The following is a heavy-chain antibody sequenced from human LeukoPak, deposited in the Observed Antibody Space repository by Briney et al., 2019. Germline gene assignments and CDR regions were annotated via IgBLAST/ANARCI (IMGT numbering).Heavy chain of an antibody. D-gene: IGHD3-3*01. J-gene: IGHJ4*02. V-gene: IGHV4-59*01. CDR1: GGSISSYY. Sequence: SETLSLTCTVSGGSISSYYWSWIRQPPGKGLEWIGYIYYGGSTNYNPSLKSRVTISVDTSKNQFSLKLSSVTAADTAVYYCARVMGWSGYPPDHFDYWGQGTLVTVSS. CDR2: IYYGGST. CDR3: ARVMGWSGYPPDHFDY.